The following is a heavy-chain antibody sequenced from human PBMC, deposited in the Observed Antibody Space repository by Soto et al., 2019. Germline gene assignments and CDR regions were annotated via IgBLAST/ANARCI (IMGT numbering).Heavy chain of an antibody. CDR2: INPNSGGT. J-gene: IGHJ4*02. V-gene: IGHV1-2*04. CDR1: GYTFTGYY. D-gene: IGHD3-3*01. Sequence: VASVKVSCKASGYTFTGYYMHWVRQAPGQGLEWMGWINPNSGGTNYAQKFQGWVTMTRDTSISTAYMELSRLRSDDTAVYYCARGYYDFWSGSLYFDYWGQGTLVTVSS. CDR3: ARGYYDFWSGSLYFDY.